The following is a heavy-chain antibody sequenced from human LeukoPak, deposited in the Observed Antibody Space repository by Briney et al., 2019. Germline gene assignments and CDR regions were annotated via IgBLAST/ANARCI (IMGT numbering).Heavy chain of an antibody. J-gene: IGHJ4*02. D-gene: IGHD4-17*01. CDR3: ARGPGHGHYFDY. V-gene: IGHV3-30*04. CDR2: ISYDGSNQ. CDR1: GFTFSSFA. Sequence: GRSLRLSCAASGFTFSSFAMHWVRQAPGKGLEWVAVISYDGSNQYYADFVKGRFTISRDNAKNSLYVQMNSLRAEDTAVYYCARGPGHGHYFDYWGQGTLLTVSS.